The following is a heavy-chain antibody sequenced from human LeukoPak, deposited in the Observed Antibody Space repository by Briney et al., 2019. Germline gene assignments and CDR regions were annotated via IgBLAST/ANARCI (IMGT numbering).Heavy chain of an antibody. CDR1: GYTFTGYY. CDR3: AREHMTRVTLDY. D-gene: IGHD4-17*01. J-gene: IGHJ4*02. Sequence: ASVKVFCKASGYTFTGYYMHWVRQAPGQGLEWMGWIYPNSGGTKYAQKFQGRVTMTRDTSISTAYLELSRLRSDDTAVYYCAREHMTRVTLDYWGQGTLVTVSS. V-gene: IGHV1-2*02. CDR2: IYPNSGGT.